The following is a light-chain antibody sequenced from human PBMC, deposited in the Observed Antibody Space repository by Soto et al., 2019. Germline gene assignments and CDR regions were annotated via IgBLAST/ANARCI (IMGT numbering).Light chain of an antibody. Sequence: DIQMTQSPSSLSASVGDRVTIACRASQTIRRYLNWYQQKPGKAPKALIYAASSLQTGVPSRFSGSGSGTDFTLIISSLQPEDFATYYCQQSYNTPWTFGQGTRWISN. CDR1: QTIRRY. J-gene: IGKJ1*01. CDR3: QQSYNTPWT. V-gene: IGKV1-39*01. CDR2: AAS.